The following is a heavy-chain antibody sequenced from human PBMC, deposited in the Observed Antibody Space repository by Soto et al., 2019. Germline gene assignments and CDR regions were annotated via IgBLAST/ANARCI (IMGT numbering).Heavy chain of an antibody. J-gene: IGHJ2*01. CDR3: AIEPLWGTAMCRWYFDL. CDR2: ISYDGSKK. Sequence: QVQLVESGGGVVQPGRSLRLSCAASGFTFSSYAMHWVRQAPGKGLEWVAVISYDGSKKYYADSEKGRVTLSRDNSKNTLYLPMNSLRAEDTAVYYCAIEPLWGTAMCRWYFDLWGRGTLVTVSS. V-gene: IGHV3-30-3*01. CDR1: GFTFSSYA. D-gene: IGHD5-18*01.